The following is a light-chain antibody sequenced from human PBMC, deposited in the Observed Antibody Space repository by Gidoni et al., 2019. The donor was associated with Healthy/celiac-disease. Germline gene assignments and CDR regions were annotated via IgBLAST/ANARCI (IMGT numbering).Light chain of an antibody. CDR1: QSVSSSY. V-gene: IGKV3-20*01. J-gene: IGKJ2*01. Sequence: EIVLTQSPGTLSVSPGERATPSCRASQSVSSSYLAWYQQKPGQAPRLLICGASSRATGIPARFSGSGSGTDFTLTISSLEPEDFAVYYCQQYGSSPLYTFGQGTKLEIK. CDR3: QQYGSSPLYT. CDR2: GAS.